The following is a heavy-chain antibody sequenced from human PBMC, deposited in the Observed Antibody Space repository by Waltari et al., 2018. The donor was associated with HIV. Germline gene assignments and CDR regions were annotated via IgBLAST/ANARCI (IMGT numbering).Heavy chain of an antibody. J-gene: IGHJ6*02. CDR2: SRSSGGRA. V-gene: IGHV3-23*01. CDR3: AKAGVTNYYYGMDV. CDR1: GFTFSNYA. Sequence: EVQLLESGGGLVQPGGSLRLSCVASGFTFSNYAMNWVRQAPGKGLQWVSTSRSSGGRALYADSVRGRFTISRDNFKNMLYLQMDSLRAEDTAVYYCAKAGVTNYYYGMDVWGQGTTVTVSS.